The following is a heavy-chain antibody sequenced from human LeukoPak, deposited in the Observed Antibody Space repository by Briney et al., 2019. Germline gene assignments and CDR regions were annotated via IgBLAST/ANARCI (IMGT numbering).Heavy chain of an antibody. V-gene: IGHV3-30*04. CDR3: ARARQNYYMDV. CDR1: GFTFSWYA. CDR2: ISYDGSNE. Sequence: GGSLRLSCEASGFTFSWYAMNWVRQAPGKGLEWVAIISYDGSNEYYAESLKGRYTVSRDNSKNMVYLQMNNLRAEDTAVYYCARARQNYYMDVWGKGTTVTVSS. J-gene: IGHJ6*03.